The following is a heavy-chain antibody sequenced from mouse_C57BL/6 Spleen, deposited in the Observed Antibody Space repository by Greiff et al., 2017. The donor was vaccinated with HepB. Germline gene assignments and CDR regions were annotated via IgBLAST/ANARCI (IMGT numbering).Heavy chain of an antibody. D-gene: IGHD4-1*01. Sequence: EVKLLESGPGLVKPSQSLSLTCSVTGYSITSGYYWNWIRQFPGNKLEWMGYISYDGSNNYNPSLKNRISITRDTSKNQFFLKLNSVTTEDTATYYCARRAGQGYYFDYWGQGTTLTVSS. CDR1: GYSITSGYY. CDR3: ARRAGQGYYFDY. V-gene: IGHV3-6*01. CDR2: ISYDGSN. J-gene: IGHJ2*01.